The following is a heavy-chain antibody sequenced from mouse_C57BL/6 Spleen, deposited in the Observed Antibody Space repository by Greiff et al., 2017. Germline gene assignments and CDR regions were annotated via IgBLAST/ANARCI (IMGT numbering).Heavy chain of an antibody. CDR2: ISSGGSTI. J-gene: IGHJ4*01. V-gene: IGHV5-17*01. CDR1: GFSFSDYG. Sequence: EVHLVESGGGLVKPGASLKLSCAASGFSFSDYGMHWVRQAPEKGLEWVAYISSGGSTIYYADTVKGRFTFSRDNAKNTLILQMTSLRSEDTAMYYCARDYDGYYDYAMGDWGQGTSVTVSS. CDR3: ARDYDGYYDYAMGD. D-gene: IGHD2-3*01.